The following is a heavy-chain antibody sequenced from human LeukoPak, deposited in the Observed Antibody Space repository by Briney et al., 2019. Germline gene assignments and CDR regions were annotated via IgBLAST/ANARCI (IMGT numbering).Heavy chain of an antibody. V-gene: IGHV1-69*06. CDR3: AWDRG. J-gene: IGHJ4*02. Sequence: SVTVSFKASVGTFDSYALTWVCQAPGQGLEWMGRIIPVFGSPDYAQKFQDRVTINADKPATTVYMELKSLRSDDTAVYYCAWDRGWGQGTLVTVSS. CDR1: VGTFDSYA. CDR2: IIPVFGSP.